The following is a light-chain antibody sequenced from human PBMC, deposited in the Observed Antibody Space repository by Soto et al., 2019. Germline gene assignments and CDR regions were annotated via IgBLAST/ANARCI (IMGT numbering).Light chain of an antibody. CDR2: DVT. CDR3: SSYTSSTPYV. V-gene: IGLV2-14*01. Sequence: QSALTQPASVSGSPGQSITISCTGTSSDVGLYNYVSWYQHHPGKAPRLMIYDVTNRPSGVSNRFSGSKSGNTASLTISGLQAEDEADYYCSSYTSSTPYVFGTGTKLTVL. CDR1: SSDVGLYNY. J-gene: IGLJ1*01.